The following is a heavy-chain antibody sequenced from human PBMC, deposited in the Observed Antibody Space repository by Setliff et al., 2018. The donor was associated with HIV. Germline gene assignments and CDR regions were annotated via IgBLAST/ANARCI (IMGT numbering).Heavy chain of an antibody. Sequence: ETLSLTCIVSGGSMDNYYWNWVRQTPGKGLEWIGYIYESAYSHYTVSLRSRVTISMDTSKNQFSLTLRSVTAADRAVYYCARAQMHRGVVAWSLYYFDYWGQGALVTVSS. CDR2: IYESAYS. CDR1: GGSMDNYY. V-gene: IGHV4-59*01. J-gene: IGHJ4*02. D-gene: IGHD3-10*01. CDR3: ARAQMHRGVVAWSLYYFDY.